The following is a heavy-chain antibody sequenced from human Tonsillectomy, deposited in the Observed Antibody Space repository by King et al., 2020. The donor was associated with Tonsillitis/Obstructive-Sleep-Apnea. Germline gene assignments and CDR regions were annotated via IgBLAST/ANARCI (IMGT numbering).Heavy chain of an antibody. CDR2: IDPTDSYT. V-gene: IGHV5-10-1*03. CDR3: ARLMDTALVPSSMDV. CDR1: GYSFTTYW. J-gene: IGHJ6*02. D-gene: IGHD5-18*01. Sequence: QLVQSGAEVKKPGESLRISCKGSGYSFTTYWISWVRQMPGKGLEWMGRIDPTDSYTNYSPSFQGHVTISADKSISTAYLQWSSLKASDTAMYYCARLMDTALVPSSMDVWGQGTTVTVSS.